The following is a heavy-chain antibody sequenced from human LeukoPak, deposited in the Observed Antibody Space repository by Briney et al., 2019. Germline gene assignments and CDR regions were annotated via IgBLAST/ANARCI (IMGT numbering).Heavy chain of an antibody. J-gene: IGHJ4*02. Sequence: GGSLRLSCAASGFTFSRNWMSWVRQAPGKGLEGVANVNKDGSEMYYVDSVKGRFTISRDNAETSLYLQMNNLRAEDTAVYYCARGYCSGGKCYLAGFDYWGQGILVTVSS. V-gene: IGHV3-7*04. D-gene: IGHD2-15*01. CDR2: VNKDGSEM. CDR3: ARGYCSGGKCYLAGFDY. CDR1: GFTFSRNW.